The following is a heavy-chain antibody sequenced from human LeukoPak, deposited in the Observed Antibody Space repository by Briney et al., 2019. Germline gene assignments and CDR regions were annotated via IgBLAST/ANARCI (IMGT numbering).Heavy chain of an antibody. CDR2: IHSSGTT. CDR1: GDSISAYY. J-gene: IGHJ4*02. V-gene: IGHV4-59*01. CDR3: ARGKYYHDSSGYHFDY. Sequence: SETLSLTCTVSGDSISAYYWSWIRQPPGKGLEWIAFIHSSGTTNYNPSLKSRVSISVDTSNNQFSLSVNSVTAADTAVYYCARGKYYHDSSGYHFDYWGQGTLVTVSS. D-gene: IGHD3-22*01.